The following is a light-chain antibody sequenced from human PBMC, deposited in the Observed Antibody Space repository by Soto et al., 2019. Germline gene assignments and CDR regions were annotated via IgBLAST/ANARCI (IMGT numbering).Light chain of an antibody. Sequence: IVLTQSPGTLSLSPGERATLSCRASQTVSSSLAWYQQKPGQAPRLLIYEVSNRATGIPARFSGSGSGADFTLTISSLEPGDFALYYCQQHINWPLTFGGGTKVDIK. V-gene: IGKV3-11*01. CDR1: QTVSSS. CDR2: EVS. J-gene: IGKJ4*01. CDR3: QQHINWPLT.